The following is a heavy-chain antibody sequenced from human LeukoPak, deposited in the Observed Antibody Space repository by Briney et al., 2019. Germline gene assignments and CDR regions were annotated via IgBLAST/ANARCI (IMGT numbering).Heavy chain of an antibody. CDR3: ARRIWGADSQSHTFDI. Sequence: GGSLRLSCAASGFTFNDYNMGWIRQAPGKGLEWVAYISSGMYYADSVKGRFTISRDNAKNSLYLQMNSLRADDTAVYYCARRIWGADSQSHTFDIWGQGTMVAVSS. CDR1: GFTFNDYN. V-gene: IGHV3-11*01. J-gene: IGHJ3*02. D-gene: IGHD3-16*01. CDR2: ISSGM.